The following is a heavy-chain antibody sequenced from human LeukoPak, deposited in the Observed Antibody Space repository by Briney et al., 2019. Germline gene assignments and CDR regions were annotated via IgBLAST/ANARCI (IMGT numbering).Heavy chain of an antibody. V-gene: IGHV3-23*01. Sequence: GGSLRLSCAASGFTFSAYAMSWVRQAPGKGLEWVSAISGSGGSTYYADSMKGRFTISRDNSKNTLYLQMNSLRAEDTAVYYCAKCLKVLPRGCGDYWGQGTLVTVSS. CDR2: ISGSGGST. J-gene: IGHJ4*02. CDR3: AKCLKVLPRGCGDY. CDR1: GFTFSAYA. D-gene: IGHD3-10*01.